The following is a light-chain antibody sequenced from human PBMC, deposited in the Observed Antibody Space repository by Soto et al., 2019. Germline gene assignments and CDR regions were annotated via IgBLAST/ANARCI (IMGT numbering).Light chain of an antibody. CDR3: QVWDTDRDQVV. Sequence: SYELTQPPSVSVAPGQTARIPCGGNNIGTKGVYWYQHKPGQAPVLVVCDDNGRPSGISERFSASNSGNTATLTISRVEAGDEADYSCQVWDTDRDQVVFGGGTQLTVL. CDR1: NIGTKG. V-gene: IGLV3-21*02. J-gene: IGLJ2*01. CDR2: DDN.